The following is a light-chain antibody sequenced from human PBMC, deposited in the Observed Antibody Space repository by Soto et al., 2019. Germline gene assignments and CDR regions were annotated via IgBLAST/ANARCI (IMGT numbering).Light chain of an antibody. CDR2: GNT. CDR1: SSNLGSGYD. CDR3: QSYDNMVSPYNYV. J-gene: IGLJ1*01. Sequence: QSALTQPPSVSGAPGQRVTISCTGSSSNLGSGYDVQWYQQLPGAAPKLLIYGNTNRPSGVPDRFSGSKSGTSASLAISGLQAEDEAEYFCQSYDNMVSPYNYVFGTGTKLTVL. V-gene: IGLV1-40*01.